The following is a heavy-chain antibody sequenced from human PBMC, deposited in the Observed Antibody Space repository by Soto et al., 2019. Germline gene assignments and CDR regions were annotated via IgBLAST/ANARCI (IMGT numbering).Heavy chain of an antibody. CDR2: INPNSGGT. CDR3: ARTKAEIVGATYYYYGMDV. J-gene: IGHJ6*02. D-gene: IGHD1-26*01. V-gene: IGHV1-2*04. Sequence: ASVKVSCKASGYTFTGYYMHWVRQAPGQGLEWMGWINPNSGGTNYAQKFQGWVTMTRDTSISTAYMELSRLRSDDTAVYYCARTKAEIVGATYYYYGMDVWGQGTTVTVSS. CDR1: GYTFTGYY.